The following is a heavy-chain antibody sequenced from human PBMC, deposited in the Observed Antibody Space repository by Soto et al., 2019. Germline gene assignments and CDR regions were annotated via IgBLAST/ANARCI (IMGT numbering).Heavy chain of an antibody. J-gene: IGHJ5*02. CDR2: LIGGHYGT. CDR1: GFTLQNYA. D-gene: IGHD3-10*01. Sequence: GESLKISCTASGFTLQNYAMAWVRQAPGKGLEWVSTLIGGHYGTAYSYSVKGRFTVSRDNSKNCLYLQMNSLGVEDTAMYFCAKGKSTGDIDWFDPWGQGSLVTVSS. CDR3: AKGKSTGDIDWFDP. V-gene: IGHV3-23*01.